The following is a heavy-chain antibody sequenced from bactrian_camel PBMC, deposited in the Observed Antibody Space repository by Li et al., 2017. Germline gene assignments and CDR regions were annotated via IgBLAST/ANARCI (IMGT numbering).Heavy chain of an antibody. CDR2: IERSGKI. CDR1: GYITSSYF. V-gene: IGHV3S53*01. D-gene: IGHD5*01. J-gene: IGHJ4*01. CDR3: AAEGALNGGICYGNPNY. Sequence: HVQLVESGGGSVQTGESLTLSCVAPGYITSSYFMGWLRHQAPGQKREGVAAIERSGKITYADSVLGRFTISQNDAKNILYLEMNSLKVDDTAVYTCAAEGALNGGICYGNPNYWGQGTQVTVS.